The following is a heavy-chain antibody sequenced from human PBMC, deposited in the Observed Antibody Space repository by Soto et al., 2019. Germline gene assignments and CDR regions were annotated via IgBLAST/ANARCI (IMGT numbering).Heavy chain of an antibody. Sequence: ASVKVSCKASEGTFSSYAISWVRQAPGQGLEWMGGIIPIFGTANYAQKFQGRVTITADESTSTAYMELSSLRSEDTAVYYCARRDCTNGVCYPSYYYGMDVWGQGTTVTVS. CDR3: ARRDCTNGVCYPSYYYGMDV. V-gene: IGHV1-69*13. CDR2: IIPIFGTA. D-gene: IGHD2-8*01. J-gene: IGHJ6*02. CDR1: EGTFSSYA.